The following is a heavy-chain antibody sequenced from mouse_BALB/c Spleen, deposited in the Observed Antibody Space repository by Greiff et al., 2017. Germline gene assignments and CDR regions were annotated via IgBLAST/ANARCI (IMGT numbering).Heavy chain of an antibody. CDR1: GYTFTDYV. V-gene: IGHV1-77*01. D-gene: IGHD2-1*01. CDR3: ASQEYYGNSDY. CDR2: IYPGSGST. Sequence: VQGVESGPELVKPGASVSMSCKASGYTFTDYVISWVKQRTGQGLEWIGEIYPGSGSTYYNEKFKGKATLTADKSSNTAYMQLSSLTSEDSAVYFCASQEYYGNSDYWGQGTTLTVSS. J-gene: IGHJ2*01.